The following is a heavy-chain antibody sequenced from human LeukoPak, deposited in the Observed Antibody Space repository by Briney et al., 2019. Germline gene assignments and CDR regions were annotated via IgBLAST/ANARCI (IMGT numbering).Heavy chain of an antibody. CDR1: GYSFTSQD. Sequence: ASVKVSCKTSGYSFTSQDMHWVRQAPGQRLEWMGCINPGNGDTKYSQEIQGRVTITRDTSATTAYMELSSLRSDDMPVYYCTLYNYWGQGTLVTVSS. CDR3: TLYNY. CDR2: INPGNGDT. V-gene: IGHV1-3*03. J-gene: IGHJ4*02. D-gene: IGHD2-2*02.